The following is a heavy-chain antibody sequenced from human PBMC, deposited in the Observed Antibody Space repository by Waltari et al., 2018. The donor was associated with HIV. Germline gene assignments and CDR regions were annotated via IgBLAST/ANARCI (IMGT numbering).Heavy chain of an antibody. CDR1: GFTFNTYG. D-gene: IGHD2-2*01. CDR2: ISAYNGNT. CDR3: ARGGVKVQYQLVDY. J-gene: IGHJ4*02. V-gene: IGHV1-18*01. Sequence: QVQIMQSGAEVKKPGASVKVSCKTSGFTFNTYGFTWIRQAPGQGLEWMGWISAYNGNTNLAQKFQGSVTMTIETFTSTVYLELRSLRYDDTAVYYCARGGVKVQYQLVDYWGQGTLVTVSS.